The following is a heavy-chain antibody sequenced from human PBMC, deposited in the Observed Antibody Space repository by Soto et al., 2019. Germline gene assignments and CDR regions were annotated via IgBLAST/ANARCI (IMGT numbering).Heavy chain of an antibody. CDR3: AALEIGGYFS. CDR1: GGSISSYY. CDR2: IYYSGST. Sequence: PSETLSLTCTVSGGSISSYYWSWIRQPPGKGLEWIGYIYYSGSTNYNPSLKSRVTKSVDTSKNQFSLKLSSVTAADTAVYYCAALEIGGYFSWGQGTLVTVSS. D-gene: IGHD5-12*01. V-gene: IGHV4-59*08. J-gene: IGHJ4*02.